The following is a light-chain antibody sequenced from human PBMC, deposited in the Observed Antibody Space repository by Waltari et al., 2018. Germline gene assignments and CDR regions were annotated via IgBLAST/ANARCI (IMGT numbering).Light chain of an antibody. CDR3: QQYAGSPRLT. V-gene: IGKV3-20*01. CDR2: GTS. J-gene: IGKJ4*01. CDR1: QSVTSSY. Sequence: EFVLTQSPGTLSLSPGESATLSCRASQSVTSSYLAWYQQKPGQAPRLLIYGTSSRATGIPDRFSGSRSGTDFTLTISSLEPDDFAVYHCQQYAGSPRLTFGGGTKVEI.